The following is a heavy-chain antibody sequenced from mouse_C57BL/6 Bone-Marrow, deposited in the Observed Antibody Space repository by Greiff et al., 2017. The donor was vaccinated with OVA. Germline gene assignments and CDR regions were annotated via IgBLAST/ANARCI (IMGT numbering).Heavy chain of an antibody. CDR1: GYTFTSYW. D-gene: IGHD4-1*01. V-gene: IGHV1-5*01. CDR2: IYPGNSDT. Sequence: EVMLVESGTVLARPGASVKMSCKTSGYTFTSYWMHWVKQRPGQGLEWIGAIYPGNSDTSYNQKFKGKAKLTAVTSASTAYMELSSLTNEDSAVYYCTLYLWDPYYAMDYWGQGTSVTVSS. J-gene: IGHJ4*01. CDR3: TLYLWDPYYAMDY.